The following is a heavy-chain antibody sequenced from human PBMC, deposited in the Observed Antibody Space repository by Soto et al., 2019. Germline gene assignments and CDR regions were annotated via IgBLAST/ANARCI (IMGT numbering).Heavy chain of an antibody. V-gene: IGHV3-23*01. J-gene: IGHJ3*02. CDR2: ISGSGGST. CDR3: AKGLEWCGGDCYGPLAVAFDI. Sequence: RLSCAASGFTFSSYAMSWVRQAPGKGLEWVSAISGSGGSTYYADSVKGRFTISRDNSKNTLYLQMNSLRAEDTAVYYCAKGLEWCGGDCYGPLAVAFDIWGQGTMVTVSS. CDR1: GFTFSSYA. D-gene: IGHD2-21*02.